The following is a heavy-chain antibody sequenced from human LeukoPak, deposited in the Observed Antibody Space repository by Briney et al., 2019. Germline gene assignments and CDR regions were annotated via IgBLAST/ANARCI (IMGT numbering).Heavy chain of an antibody. V-gene: IGHV4-34*01. CDR1: GGSFSAYY. CDR2: INHSGST. Sequence: SETLSLTCAVYGGSFSAYYWSWIRQPPGKGLKWIGEINHSGSTNYNPSLKSRVTISVDTSKNQFSLKLSSVTAADTAVYYCAEIAAAGTLFDYWGQGTLVTVSS. CDR3: AEIAAAGTLFDY. J-gene: IGHJ4*02. D-gene: IGHD6-13*01.